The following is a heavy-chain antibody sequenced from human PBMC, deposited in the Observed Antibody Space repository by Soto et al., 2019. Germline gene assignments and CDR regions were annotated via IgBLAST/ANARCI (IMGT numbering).Heavy chain of an antibody. V-gene: IGHV1-46*03. Sequence: ASVKVSCKASGYTFTNHSMHWVRQAPGQGLEWMGIINPRGGSTSYAQKFQCRITLTRDTSTSTVYIEMNILRSEDTAVYYCGRGGSSSWYSWFDAWGQGTRVTVSS. D-gene: IGHD6-13*01. CDR1: GYTFTNHS. J-gene: IGHJ5*02. CDR2: INPRGGST. CDR3: GRGGSSSWYSWFDA.